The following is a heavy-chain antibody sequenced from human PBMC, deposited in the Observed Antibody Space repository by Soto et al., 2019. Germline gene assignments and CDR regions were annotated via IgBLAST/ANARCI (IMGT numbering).Heavy chain of an antibody. CDR3: ERSPIAVAAPGYAFDI. CDR2: INPNSGGT. J-gene: IGHJ3*02. V-gene: IGHV1-2*04. Sequence: QVPLVQSGAEVKKPGASVKVSCKASGYTFTGYYMHWVRQAPGQGLEWMGWINPNSGGTNYAQKFQGWVTMTRDTSISTAYMELSRLRSDDTAVYYCERSPIAVAAPGYAFDIWGQGTMVTVSS. D-gene: IGHD6-19*01. CDR1: GYTFTGYY.